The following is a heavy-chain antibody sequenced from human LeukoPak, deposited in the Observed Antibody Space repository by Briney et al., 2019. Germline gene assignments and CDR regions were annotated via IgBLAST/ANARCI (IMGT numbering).Heavy chain of an antibody. CDR2: INPSGGST. CDR3: ARGVVATIFYFDY. D-gene: IGHD5-12*01. Sequence: ASVKVSCKASGYTFTSYGISWVRQAPGQGLEWMGIINPSGGSTSYAQKFQGRVTMTRDMSTSTVYMEPSSLRSEDTAVYYCARGVVATIFYFDYWGQGTLVTVSS. V-gene: IGHV1-46*01. CDR1: GYTFTSYG. J-gene: IGHJ4*02.